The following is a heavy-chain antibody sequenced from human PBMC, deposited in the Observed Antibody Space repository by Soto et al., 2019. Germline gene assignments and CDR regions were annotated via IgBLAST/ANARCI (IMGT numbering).Heavy chain of an antibody. J-gene: IGHJ5*02. CDR1: GGSFSGYY. V-gene: IGHV4-34*01. D-gene: IGHD2-2*01. Sequence: KTSETLSLTCAVYGGSFSGYYWSWIRQPPGKGLEWIGEINHSGSTNYNPSLKSRDTISVDTSKNQFSLKLSSVTAADTAVYYCARGFGPAAIRRFSHWFDPWGQGTLVTVSS. CDR2: INHSGST. CDR3: ARGFGPAAIRRFSHWFDP.